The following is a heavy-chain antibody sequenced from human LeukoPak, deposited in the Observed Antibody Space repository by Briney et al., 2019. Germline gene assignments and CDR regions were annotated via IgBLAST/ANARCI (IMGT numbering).Heavy chain of an antibody. V-gene: IGHV3-7*01. CDR2: IKQDGSET. D-gene: IGHD5-18*01. J-gene: IGHJ4*02. CDR1: GFNFSSYW. CDR3: ARGGSGYSYGKIDS. Sequence: GGSLRLSCAASGFNFSSYWINWVRQAPGKGLEWVANIKQDGSETYCVDSVKGRFTISRDNAKNSLYLQMNSLRDEDTAVYYCARGGSGYSYGKIDSWGQGILVTVSS.